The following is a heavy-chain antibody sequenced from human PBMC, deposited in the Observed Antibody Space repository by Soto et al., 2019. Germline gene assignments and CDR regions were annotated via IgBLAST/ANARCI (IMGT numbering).Heavy chain of an antibody. J-gene: IGHJ3*02. D-gene: IGHD3-22*01. V-gene: IGHV1-2*02. CDR1: GYTFTGYY. Sequence: RASVKVSCKASGYTFTGYYMHWVRQAPGQGLEWMGWINPNSGGTNYAQKFQGRVTMTRDTSISTAYMELSRLRSDDTAVYYCARGTYYYDSSDAFDIWGQGTMVTVSS. CDR2: INPNSGGT. CDR3: ARGTYYYDSSDAFDI.